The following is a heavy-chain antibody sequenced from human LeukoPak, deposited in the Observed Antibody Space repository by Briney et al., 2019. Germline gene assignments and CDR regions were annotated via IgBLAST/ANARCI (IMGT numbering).Heavy chain of an antibody. CDR1: GGSISSSSYY. J-gene: IGHJ4*02. D-gene: IGHD3-22*01. CDR3: ARDRSYYYDSSGYRGYFDY. V-gene: IGHV4-39*07. CDR2: IYYSGST. Sequence: PSETLSLTCTVSGGSISSSSYYWGCIRQPPGKGLEWIGSIYYSGSTYYNPSLKSRVTISVDTSKNQFSLKLSSVTAADTAVYYCARDRSYYYDSSGYRGYFDYWGQGTLVTVSS.